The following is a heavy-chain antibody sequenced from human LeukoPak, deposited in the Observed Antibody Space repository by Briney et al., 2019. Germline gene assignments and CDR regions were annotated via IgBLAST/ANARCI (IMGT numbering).Heavy chain of an antibody. CDR3: AKSGSLDY. V-gene: IGHV3-21*01. CDR1: GFTFSSYS. CDR2: ISTTSSYI. J-gene: IGHJ4*02. D-gene: IGHD3-10*01. Sequence: GGSLRLSCAASGFTFSSYSMNWVRQAPGKGLEWVSSISTTSSYIYYADSVKGRFTISRDNAKNSLYLQMNSLRAEDTAVYYCAKSGSLDYWGQGTLVTVSS.